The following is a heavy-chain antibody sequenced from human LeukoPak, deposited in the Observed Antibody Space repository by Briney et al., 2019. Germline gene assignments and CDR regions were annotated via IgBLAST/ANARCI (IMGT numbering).Heavy chain of an antibody. CDR1: GFTFSSYA. V-gene: IGHV3-30*04. D-gene: IGHD5-12*01. Sequence: GGSLRLSCAASGFTFSSYAMHWVRQAPAKGLEWVAVISYDGSNKYYADSVKGRFTISRDNSKNTLYLQMNSLRAEDTAVYYCASKSGYDYGAFDIWGQGTMVTVSS. J-gene: IGHJ3*02. CDR3: ASKSGYDYGAFDI. CDR2: ISYDGSNK.